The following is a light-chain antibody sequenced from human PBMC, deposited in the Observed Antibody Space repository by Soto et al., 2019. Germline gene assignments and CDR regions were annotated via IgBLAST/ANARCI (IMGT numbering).Light chain of an antibody. CDR3: TSYTRSSTRV. CDR1: SSDVGGYNY. V-gene: IGLV2-14*01. Sequence: QSAMTQPASVSGSPGQSITISCTGTSSDVGGYNYVSWYQQHPGKAPKLMIYEVSNRPSGVSNRFSGAKSGNKASLTISGLQAEDGADYYCTSYTRSSTRVFGGGTKLTVL. J-gene: IGLJ3*02. CDR2: EVS.